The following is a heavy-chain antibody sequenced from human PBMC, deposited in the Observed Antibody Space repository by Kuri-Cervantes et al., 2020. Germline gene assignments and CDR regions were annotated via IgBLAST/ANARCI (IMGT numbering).Heavy chain of an antibody. CDR3: ARARSSGWYDYMDV. CDR1: GRSFSGFY. D-gene: IGHD6-19*01. Sequence: SETLSLTCAVYGRSFSGFYWNWIRQPPGKGLEWIGEINHSGSTNYNPSLKSRVTISVDTSKNHFSLKKRSVTAADTAVYYCARARSSGWYDYMDVWGKGTTVTVSS. CDR2: INHSGST. V-gene: IGHV4-34*01. J-gene: IGHJ6*03.